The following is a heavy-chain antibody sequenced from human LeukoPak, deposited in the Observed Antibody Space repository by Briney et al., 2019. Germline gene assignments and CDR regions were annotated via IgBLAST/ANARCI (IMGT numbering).Heavy chain of an antibody. D-gene: IGHD4-23*01. CDR3: ARDGYYGGNSDAFDI. CDR2: MYYSGST. J-gene: IGHJ3*02. CDR1: GGSISSGDYY. Sequence: SQTLSLTCTVSGGSISSGDYYWSWIRQPPGKGLEWIAYMYYSGSTNYNPSLKSRVTMSVDTSKNQFSLKLSSVTAADTAVYYCARDGYYGGNSDAFDIWGQGTMVTVSS. V-gene: IGHV4-30-4*01.